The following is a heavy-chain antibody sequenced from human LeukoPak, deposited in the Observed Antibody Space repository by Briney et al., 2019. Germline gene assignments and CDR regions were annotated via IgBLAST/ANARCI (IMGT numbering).Heavy chain of an antibody. CDR1: GLTFSDYY. V-gene: IGHV3-11*04. CDR3: AKLYDFWSGYSIDY. J-gene: IGHJ4*02. Sequence: GGSLRLSCAASGLTFSDYYMSWIRQAPGKGLEWVSYISSSGSTIYYADSVKGRFTISRDNSKNTLYLQMNSLRAEDTAVYYCAKLYDFWSGYSIDYWGQGTLVTVSS. CDR2: ISSSGSTI. D-gene: IGHD3-3*01.